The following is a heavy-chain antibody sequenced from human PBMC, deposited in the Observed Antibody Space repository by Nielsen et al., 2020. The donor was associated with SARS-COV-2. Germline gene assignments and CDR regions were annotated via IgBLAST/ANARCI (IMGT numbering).Heavy chain of an antibody. D-gene: IGHD2-2*03. CDR3: ARGRILDIVPLYWFDP. J-gene: IGHJ5*01. V-gene: IGHV4-34*01. CDR1: GGSFRGYY. Sequence: SETLSLTCAVYGGSFRGYYWNWIRQPPGKGLEWIGEIDHSGSTNYNPSLKGRVTISVDTSQNQISLKLSSVTAADTAVYYCARGRILDIVPLYWFDPWGQGTLVTVSS. CDR2: IDHSGST.